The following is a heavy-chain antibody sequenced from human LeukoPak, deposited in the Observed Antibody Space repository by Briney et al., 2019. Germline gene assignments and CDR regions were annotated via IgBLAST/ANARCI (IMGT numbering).Heavy chain of an antibody. Sequence: SETLSLTCTVSGGSISTYYWSWIRQPPGKGLEWIGCISYSGRTKYNPSLGSRVTMSVDTSKNQFSLKLSSVTAADAAVYYCARGNGDYVEYFQHWGQGTLVTVSS. CDR2: ISYSGRT. CDR1: GGSISTYY. D-gene: IGHD4-17*01. J-gene: IGHJ1*01. V-gene: IGHV4-59*01. CDR3: ARGNGDYVEYFQH.